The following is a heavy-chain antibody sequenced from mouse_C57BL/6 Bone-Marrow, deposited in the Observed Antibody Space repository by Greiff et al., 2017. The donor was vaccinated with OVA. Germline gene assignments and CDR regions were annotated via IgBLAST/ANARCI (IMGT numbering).Heavy chain of an antibody. J-gene: IGHJ3*01. CDR1: GYSFTSYY. Sequence: QVQLQQSGPELVKPGASVKISCKASGYSFTSYYIHWVKQRPGQGLEWIGWIYPGSGNTKYNEKFKGKATLTADTSSTTAYMQLSSLTSEDSAVYYCSRPAQAPFAYWGQGTLVTVSA. CDR2: IYPGSGNT. V-gene: IGHV1-66*01. CDR3: SRPAQAPFAY. D-gene: IGHD3-2*02.